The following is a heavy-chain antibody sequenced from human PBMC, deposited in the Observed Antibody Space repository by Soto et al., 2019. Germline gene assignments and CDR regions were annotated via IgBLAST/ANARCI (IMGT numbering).Heavy chain of an antibody. J-gene: IGHJ6*03. CDR3: TREGITGDYYYYYMDF. CDR2: IWYDGSNK. CDR1: GFTFSSYG. D-gene: IGHD7-27*01. V-gene: IGHV3-33*01. Sequence: GGSLRLSCAASGFTFSSYGMHWVRQAPGKGLEGVAVIWYDGSNKYYADSVKGRFTISRDNSKNTLYLQMNSLRAEDTAVYYCTREGITGDYYYYYMDFWGKGTLVTVSS.